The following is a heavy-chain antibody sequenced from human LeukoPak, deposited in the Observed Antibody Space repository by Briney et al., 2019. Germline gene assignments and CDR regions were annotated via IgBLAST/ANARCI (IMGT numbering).Heavy chain of an antibody. Sequence: PSETLSLTCTFSGGSISSRPYYWGWVRQPPGKGLEWIGTISYSGTTYYSPSLKSRVTISLDTSKNQFSLKLSSVTAADTAIYYCARDFSSSSTVYYYYYMDVWGKGTTVTVSS. V-gene: IGHV4-39*07. CDR2: ISYSGTT. J-gene: IGHJ6*03. CDR1: GGSISSRPYY. D-gene: IGHD6-6*01. CDR3: ARDFSSSSTVYYYYYMDV.